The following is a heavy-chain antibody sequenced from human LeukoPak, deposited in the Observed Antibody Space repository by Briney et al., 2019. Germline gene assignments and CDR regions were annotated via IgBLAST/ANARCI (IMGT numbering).Heavy chain of an antibody. CDR3: ARDVRAGDGYNYDY. Sequence: KPSETLSLTCTVCGGSTRDDYWSWIRQPPGKGLEWVGFVSHPGNTDYNPSLKSRVTISLDTSKNKFFLILSSVTAADTAVYYCARDVRAGDGYNYDYWGQGTLVTVSS. V-gene: IGHV4-59*01. CDR1: GGSTRDDY. D-gene: IGHD5-24*01. J-gene: IGHJ4*02. CDR2: VSHPGNT.